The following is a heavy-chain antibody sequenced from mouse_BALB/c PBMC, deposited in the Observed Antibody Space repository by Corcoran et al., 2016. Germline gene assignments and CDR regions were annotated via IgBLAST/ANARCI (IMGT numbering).Heavy chain of an antibody. J-gene: IGHJ1*01. Sequence: DVQLQESGPGLVKPSQSLSLTCSVTGYSITSGYYWNWIRQFPGNKLEWMGYISYDGSNNYNPSLKNRISITRDTSKNQFFLKLNSVTTEDTATYYCARDPHDGYYPYWYFDVWGAGTTVTVSS. D-gene: IGHD2-3*01. CDR3: ARDPHDGYYPYWYFDV. CDR2: ISYDGSN. CDR1: GYSITSGYY. V-gene: IGHV3-6*02.